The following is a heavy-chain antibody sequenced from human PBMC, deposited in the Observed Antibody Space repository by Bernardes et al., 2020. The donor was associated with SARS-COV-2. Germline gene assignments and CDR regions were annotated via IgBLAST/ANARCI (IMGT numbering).Heavy chain of an antibody. CDR2: ITHNGFNN. J-gene: IGHJ6*02. Sequence: WGSLRLSCAASGFSFSDYSMHWIRQAPGKGLEWVAVITHNGFNNYYADPEKGRSTITRANSNNTLFLQINGLRVEDMAVDTCAREREMYSFWTGPRLTYYLYYRMNVWGRGTTVAVSS. CDR3: AREREMYSFWTGPRLTYYLYYRMNV. D-gene: IGHD3-3*01. CDR1: GFSFSDYS. V-gene: IGHV3-30-3*01.